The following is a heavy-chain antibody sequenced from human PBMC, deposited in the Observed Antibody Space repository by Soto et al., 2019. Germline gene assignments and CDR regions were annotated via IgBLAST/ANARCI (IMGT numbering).Heavy chain of an antibody. D-gene: IGHD3-3*01. CDR3: ARPKGLYYGFWRGYHPFDY. CDR1: GFTFSSYW. V-gene: IGHV3-7*01. CDR2: IKQDGSEK. Sequence: EVQLVVSGGGLVQPGGSLRLSCAASGFTFSSYWMSWVRQAPGKGLEWVANIKQDGSEKYYVDSVKGRFTISRDNAKNSLYLQLDSLRAEDTAVYYCARPKGLYYGFWRGYHPFDYWGQGTLVSVSS. J-gene: IGHJ4*02.